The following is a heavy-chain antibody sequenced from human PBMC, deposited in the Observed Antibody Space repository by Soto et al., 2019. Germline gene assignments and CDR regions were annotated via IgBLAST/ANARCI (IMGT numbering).Heavy chain of an antibody. CDR2: ISHDGSKK. D-gene: IGHD3-16*01. Sequence: QVQLVESGGGVVQPGRSLRLSCAASGFTFSNYGMHWVRQAPGKGLEWVTVISHDGSKKYYTSSVKGRFTISRDNSKNTLYLQTNSLRADDTAVYYFANIGPGGLKNYFDYWGQGILVTVSS. J-gene: IGHJ4*02. CDR1: GFTFSNYG. CDR3: ANIGPGGLKNYFDY. V-gene: IGHV3-30*18.